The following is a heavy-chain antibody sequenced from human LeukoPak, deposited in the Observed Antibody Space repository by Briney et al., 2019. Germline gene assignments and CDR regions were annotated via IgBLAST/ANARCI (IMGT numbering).Heavy chain of an antibody. CDR3: ARGAGIAVAGTRFDP. J-gene: IGHJ5*02. CDR2: IYNSGST. Sequence: SQTLSLTCTVSGGSISSGSYYWSWIRQPAGKGLEWIGRIYNSGSTNYNPSLKSRVTISVDTSKNQFSLKLSSVTAADTAVYYCARGAGIAVAGTRFDPWGQGTLVTVSS. CDR1: GGSISSGSYY. D-gene: IGHD6-19*01. V-gene: IGHV4-61*02.